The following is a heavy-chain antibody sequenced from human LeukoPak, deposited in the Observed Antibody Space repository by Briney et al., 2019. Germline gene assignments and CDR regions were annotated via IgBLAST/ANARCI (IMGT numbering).Heavy chain of an antibody. Sequence: GGSLRLSCAASGFTFSSYEMNWVRQAPGKGLEWVSYISSSGSTIYYADSVKGRFTISRDNAKNSLYLQMNSLRAEDTAVYYCARDPEGGTVLYNWFDPWGQGTLVTVSS. J-gene: IGHJ5*02. D-gene: IGHD4-11*01. V-gene: IGHV3-48*03. CDR3: ARDPEGGTVLYNWFDP. CDR1: GFTFSSYE. CDR2: ISSSGSTI.